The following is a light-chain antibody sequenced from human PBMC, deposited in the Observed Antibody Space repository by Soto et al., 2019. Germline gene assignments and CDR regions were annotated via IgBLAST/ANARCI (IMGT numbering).Light chain of an antibody. Sequence: QSALTQPRSVSGSPGQSVTISCTGTSSDVGAYNYVSWHRQHPGKAPQLMIFDVTKRPSGVPDRFSGSKSGNTASLTISGLQAEDEADYYCCSYAGSFTLVFGGGTQLTVL. CDR3: CSYAGSFTLV. J-gene: IGLJ2*01. CDR1: SSDVGAYNY. CDR2: DVT. V-gene: IGLV2-11*01.